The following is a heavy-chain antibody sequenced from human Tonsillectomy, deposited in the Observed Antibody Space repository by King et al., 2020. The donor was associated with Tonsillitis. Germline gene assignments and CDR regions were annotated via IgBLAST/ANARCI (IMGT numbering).Heavy chain of an antibody. J-gene: IGHJ5*02. V-gene: IGHV1-46*01. CDR3: ARDPSIEVAVVQWRWFDP. D-gene: IGHD6-19*01. CDR2: INPDGGDT. Sequence: VQSGAEMKKPGASVKVSCTASGYNFRRHWMHWVRQAPGRGLEWMGIINPDGGDTIYAQKIQGRVTITRDTSTSTVYMELSSLRSEDTAMYYCARDPSIEVAVVQWRWFDPWGQGTLVTVSS. CDR1: GYNFRRHW.